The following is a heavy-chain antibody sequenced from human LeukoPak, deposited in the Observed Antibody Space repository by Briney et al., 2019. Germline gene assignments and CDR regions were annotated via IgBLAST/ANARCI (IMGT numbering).Heavy chain of an antibody. J-gene: IGHJ6*02. CDR1: GVSLSSGGYS. CDR3: AVLAHYDILTGYYGMDV. D-gene: IGHD3-9*01. Sequence: SQTLSLTCAVSGVSLSSGGYSWSWIRQPPGKGLEWIGYIYHSGSTYYNPSLKSRVTISVDTSKNQFSLKLSSVTAADTAVYYCAVLAHYDILTGYYGMDVWGQGTTVTVSS. CDR2: IYHSGST. V-gene: IGHV4-30-2*02.